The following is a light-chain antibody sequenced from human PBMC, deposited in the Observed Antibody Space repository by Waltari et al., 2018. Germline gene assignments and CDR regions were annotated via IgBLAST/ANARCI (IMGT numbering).Light chain of an antibody. CDR2: GAA. V-gene: IGKV3-15*01. J-gene: IGKJ4*01. CDR1: QNVRSN. CDR3: QQYDSWPPGIT. Sequence: DIVMTPSPATLSVSPGERATLSCRDSQNVRSNLPWYQQKPGQAPRLLSYGAATRATGVPARFSGSVSGTEFTLTISSLQSEDFAVYYCQQYDSWPPGITFGGGTKVEIK.